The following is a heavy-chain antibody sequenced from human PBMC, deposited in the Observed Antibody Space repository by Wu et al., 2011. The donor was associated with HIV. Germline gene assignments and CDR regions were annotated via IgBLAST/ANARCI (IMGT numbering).Heavy chain of an antibody. V-gene: IGHV1-69*06. CDR1: GYTFSGHY. CDR3: ARSGEAAAYYYYYMNV. CDR2: IIPNSGTT. D-gene: IGHD2-15*01. Sequence: QGQLVQSGAEVKRPGASVKVSCKASGYTFSGHYLHWVRQAPGQGLEWMGGIIPNSGTTNYARKFQGRFTVIADTSTTTVHMELRSLRSEDTAVYYCARSGEAAAYYYYYMNVWAKGPRSP. J-gene: IGHJ6*03.